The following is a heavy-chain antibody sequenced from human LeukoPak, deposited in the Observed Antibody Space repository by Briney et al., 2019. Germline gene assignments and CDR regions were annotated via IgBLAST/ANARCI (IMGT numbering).Heavy chain of an antibody. Sequence: ASVKVSCKASGYTFTSYDINWVRQATGQGLEWMGWMNPNSGHTGYAQHFQGRVTITRNTSISTAYMELSSLRSEDTAVYYCARFGGGATKDDRLDYWGQGTLVTVSS. J-gene: IGHJ4*02. D-gene: IGHD3-16*01. CDR2: MNPNSGHT. V-gene: IGHV1-8*03. CDR3: ARFGGGATKDDRLDY. CDR1: GYTFTSYD.